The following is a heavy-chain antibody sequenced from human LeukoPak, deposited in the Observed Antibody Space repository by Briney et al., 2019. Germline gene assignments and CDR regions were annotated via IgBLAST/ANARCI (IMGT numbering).Heavy chain of an antibody. CDR3: ARSSYSSSSSV. CDR2: INSDGSEG. CDR1: GFTFSGFW. J-gene: IGHJ3*01. D-gene: IGHD6-6*01. V-gene: IGHV3-7*03. Sequence: GGSLRLSCAVSGFTFSGFWMSWSRQAPGKGLEWVASINSDGSEGYYADVVKGRFTISRDNAKNLLYLQINSLRAEDTAVYYCARSSYSSSSSVWGQGTMVTVSS.